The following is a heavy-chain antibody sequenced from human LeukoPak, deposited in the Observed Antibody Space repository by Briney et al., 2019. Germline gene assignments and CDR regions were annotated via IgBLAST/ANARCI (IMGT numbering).Heavy chain of an antibody. Sequence: SQTLSLTCTVSGGSISSGDYYWSWICQPPGKGLEWIGYIYYSGSTYYNPSLKSRVTISVDTSKNQFSLKLSSVTAADTAVYYCARGSAVAGVWYFDLWGRGTLVTVSS. CDR2: IYYSGST. D-gene: IGHD6-19*01. J-gene: IGHJ2*01. CDR3: ARGSAVAGVWYFDL. CDR1: GGSISSGDYY. V-gene: IGHV4-30-4*01.